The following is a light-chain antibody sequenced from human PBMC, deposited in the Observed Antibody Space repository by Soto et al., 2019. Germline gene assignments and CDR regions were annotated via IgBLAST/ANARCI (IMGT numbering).Light chain of an antibody. CDR3: SSYTGSSTEI. Sequence: QSARTQPASVSGSPGQSITISCTGTSSDVGGYNFVSWYQQHPGKAPKLMIYEVSNRPSGVSNRFSGSKSGNTASLTISGLQAEDEADYYCSSYTGSSTEIFGTGTKLTVL. CDR1: SSDVGGYNF. V-gene: IGLV2-14*01. J-gene: IGLJ1*01. CDR2: EVS.